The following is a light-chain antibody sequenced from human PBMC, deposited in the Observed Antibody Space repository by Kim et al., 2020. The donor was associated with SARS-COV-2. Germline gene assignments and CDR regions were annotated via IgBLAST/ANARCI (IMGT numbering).Light chain of an antibody. CDR2: GKN. Sequence: LGPTVRITCQGDSLRSYYASWYQQKPGQDPVLVIYGKNNRPSGIPDRFSGSSSGNTASLTTTGAQAEEEADYYCNSRDSSGNHWVFGGGTQLTVL. V-gene: IGLV3-19*01. CDR3: NSRDSSGNHWV. J-gene: IGLJ3*02. CDR1: SLRSYY.